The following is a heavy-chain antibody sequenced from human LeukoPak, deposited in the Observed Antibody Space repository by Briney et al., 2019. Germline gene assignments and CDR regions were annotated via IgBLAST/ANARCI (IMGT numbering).Heavy chain of an antibody. V-gene: IGHV3-23*01. D-gene: IGHD5-12*01. CDR1: GFTFSTYA. J-gene: IGHJ4*02. CDR2: VRGTGTDT. CDR3: AKTSRANSAYDSPFDY. Sequence: GGSLRLSCAASGFTFSTYAMSWVRQAPGKGLEWVSGVRGTGTDTYYADSVKGRFTISRDNSKNTPYLQMNSLRAEDTAIYYCAKTSRANSAYDSPFDYWGQGTLVTVSS.